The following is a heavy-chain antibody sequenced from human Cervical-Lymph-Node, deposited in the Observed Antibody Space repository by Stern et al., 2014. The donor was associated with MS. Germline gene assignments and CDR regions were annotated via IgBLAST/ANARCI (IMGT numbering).Heavy chain of an antibody. CDR1: GGTFSTQA. Sequence: VQLVESGAEVKKPGSSVKVSCKASGGTFSTQAINWVRQAPGQALEWVGGIIPIFGTPNYAHQVQDRVTITTDESTSTAYMDLISLRSEDTAVYYCATPSTVTVGGMDVWGQGTTVTVSS. D-gene: IGHD4-17*01. CDR2: IIPIFGTP. J-gene: IGHJ6*02. CDR3: ATPSTVTVGGMDV. V-gene: IGHV1-69*01.